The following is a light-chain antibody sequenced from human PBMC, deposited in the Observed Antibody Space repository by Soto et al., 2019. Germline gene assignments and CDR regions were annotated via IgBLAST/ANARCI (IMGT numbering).Light chain of an antibody. V-gene: IGKV1-5*02. CDR3: HQYNSYS. CDR2: DAS. J-gene: IGKJ1*01. CDR1: QSISSW. Sequence: IQMTQSTFTLSAPVGDRVPIICRASQSISSWLAWYQQKPGKAPKLLIYDASSLESGVPSRFSGSGSGTEFTLTISSLQPDDFATYYCHQYNSYSFAQATKVDIK.